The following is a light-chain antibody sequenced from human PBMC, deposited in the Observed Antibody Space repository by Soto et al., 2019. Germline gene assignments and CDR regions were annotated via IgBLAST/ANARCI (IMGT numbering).Light chain of an antibody. Sequence: QSVLTQPASVPGSPGQSITLSCSGSSSDVGGYNYVSWYQQHPGKAPKLMIYEVSNRPSGVSNRFSGSKSGNTASLTISGLQADDEADYYCSSYTSTSTLGVFGGGTQLTVL. CDR3: SSYTSTSTLGV. V-gene: IGLV2-14*01. CDR2: EVS. J-gene: IGLJ2*01. CDR1: SSDVGGYNY.